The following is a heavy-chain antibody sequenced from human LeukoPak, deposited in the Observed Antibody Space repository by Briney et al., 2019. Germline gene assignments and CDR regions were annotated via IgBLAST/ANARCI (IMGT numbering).Heavy chain of an antibody. Sequence: PGGSLRLSCAASGFTFSSYAMSWVREAPGKGLEWVSAISGSGGSTYYADSVKGRFTISRDNSKNTLYLQMNSLRAEDTAVYYCAKQDGYSSSWNTFDYWGQGTLVTVSS. D-gene: IGHD6-6*01. CDR3: AKQDGYSSSWNTFDY. CDR1: GFTFSSYA. V-gene: IGHV3-23*01. J-gene: IGHJ4*02. CDR2: ISGSGGST.